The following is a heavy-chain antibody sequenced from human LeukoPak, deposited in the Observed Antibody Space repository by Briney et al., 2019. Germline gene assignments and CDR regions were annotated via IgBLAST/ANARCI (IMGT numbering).Heavy chain of an antibody. J-gene: IGHJ2*01. CDR2: IYTSGST. CDR1: GGSINSYY. D-gene: IGHD3-22*01. V-gene: IGHV4-4*07. Sequence: KASETLSLTCTVSGGSINSYYWSWIRQPAGKGLEWIGRIYTSGSTNYNPSLKSRVTMSVDTSKNQFSLKLSSVTAADTAVYYCARGDYYDSRHFDLWGRGTLVTVSS. CDR3: ARGDYYDSRHFDL.